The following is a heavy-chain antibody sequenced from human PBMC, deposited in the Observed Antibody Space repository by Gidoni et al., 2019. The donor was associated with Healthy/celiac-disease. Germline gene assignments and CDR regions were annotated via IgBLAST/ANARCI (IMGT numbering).Heavy chain of an antibody. J-gene: IGHJ4*02. Sequence: QVQLVVSGGGVVQPGRSLRLSCAASGFTFSSYGLHCVRQAHGKGLEWVAVISYDGSNKYYADSVKGRFTISRDNSKNTLYLKINSLGAEDTAVYYCAKGGSGGRYLTSPFDYWGQGTLVTVSS. D-gene: IGHD3-16*01. CDR3: AKGGSGGRYLTSPFDY. CDR2: ISYDGSNK. V-gene: IGHV3-30*18. CDR1: GFTFSSYG.